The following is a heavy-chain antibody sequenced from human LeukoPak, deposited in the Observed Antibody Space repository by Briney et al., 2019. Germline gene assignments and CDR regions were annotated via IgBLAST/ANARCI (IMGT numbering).Heavy chain of an antibody. J-gene: IGHJ4*02. CDR2: INPSGGST. Sequence: GASVKVSCKASGYTFTSYYMHWVRQAPGQGLEWMGIINPSGGSTSYAQKFQGRVTMTRDTSTSTVYMELSSLRSEDTAVYYCARRSEVLLWFGESYYFDYWGQGTLVTVSS. D-gene: IGHD3-10*01. CDR1: GYTFTSYY. V-gene: IGHV1-46*01. CDR3: ARRSEVLLWFGESYYFDY.